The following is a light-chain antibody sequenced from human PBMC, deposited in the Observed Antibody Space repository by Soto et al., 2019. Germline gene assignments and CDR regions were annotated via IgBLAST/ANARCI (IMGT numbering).Light chain of an antibody. Sequence: EPVLTQSPGTLSLSPGERATLSCGASQTISSNYLARYQQKPGQAPRLLIYGASSRATGLPDRFSGGGSGTDFTLTISRLEPEDFAVYYCQQYGTSPGTFGPGTKVDIK. V-gene: IGKV3-20*01. CDR1: QTISSNY. CDR3: QQYGTSPGT. J-gene: IGKJ3*01. CDR2: GAS.